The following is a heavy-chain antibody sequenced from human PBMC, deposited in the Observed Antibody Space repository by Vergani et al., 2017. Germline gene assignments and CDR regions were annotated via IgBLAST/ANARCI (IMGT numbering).Heavy chain of an antibody. CDR3: ARDSSLVGATWFDP. Sequence: VQLVESGGGLVQPGGSLRLSCAASGFTFSSYEMNWVRQAPGKGLEWVSYISSSGSTIYYADSVKGRFTISRDNAKNSLYLQMNSLRAEDTAVYYCARDSSLVGATWFDPWGQGTLVTVSS. V-gene: IGHV3-48*03. CDR1: GFTFSSYE. J-gene: IGHJ5*02. D-gene: IGHD1-26*01. CDR2: ISSSGSTI.